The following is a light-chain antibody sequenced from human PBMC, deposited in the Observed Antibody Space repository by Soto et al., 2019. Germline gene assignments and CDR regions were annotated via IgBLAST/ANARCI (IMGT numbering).Light chain of an antibody. Sequence: VLTQSPGTLSLSPGERATLSCRASQSVRSSYLAWYQQKPGQAPRLLIYGGSNRATGIPDRFSGSGSGTDLTLTISRLEPEDSAVYFCQQYDWSPMYTSGQGTKLEIK. V-gene: IGKV3-20*01. CDR3: QQYDWSPMYT. J-gene: IGKJ2*01. CDR1: QSVRSSY. CDR2: GGS.